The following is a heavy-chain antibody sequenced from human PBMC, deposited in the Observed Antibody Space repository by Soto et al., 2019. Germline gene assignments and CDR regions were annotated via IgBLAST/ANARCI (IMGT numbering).Heavy chain of an antibody. V-gene: IGHV4-59*01. D-gene: IGHD3-10*01. CDR1: GGSISTYY. J-gene: IGHJ4*02. CDR3: ARSSTDSYGSGSSLDY. Sequence: PSETLSLTCTVSGGSISTYYWSWIRHPPGKGLEWIGYVYYSGTTNYNPSLKSRVTISVDTSNDQFSLELASVTAADTAVYYCARSSTDSYGSGSSLDYWGQGTLVTVS. CDR2: VYYSGTT.